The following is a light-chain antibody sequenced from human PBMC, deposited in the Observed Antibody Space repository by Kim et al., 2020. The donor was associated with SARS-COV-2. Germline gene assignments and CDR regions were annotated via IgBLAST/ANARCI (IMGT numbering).Light chain of an antibody. J-gene: IGLJ3*02. CDR2: DVC. CDR3: CSYAGSYTFWV. Sequence: QSVTISCTGTSSDVGGYNYVSWYQQHPGNAPKLMIYDVCKRPSGVPDRFSGSKSGNTASLTISGLQAEDEADYYCCSYAGSYTFWVFGGGTQLTVL. CDR1: SSDVGGYNY. V-gene: IGLV2-11*01.